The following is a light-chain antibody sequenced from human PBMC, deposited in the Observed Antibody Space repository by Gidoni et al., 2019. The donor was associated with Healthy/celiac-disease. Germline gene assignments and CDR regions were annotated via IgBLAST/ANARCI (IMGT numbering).Light chain of an antibody. J-gene: IGKJ3*01. CDR2: DTS. Sequence: DIQMTQSPSSLSASLGDRVTITCQASHDIGKYLHWYQQKPGKPPQLLISDTSKLQKGVPPRFSGSGTGTDFSLNITNLQSEDFATYYCQQYDNRIFTFGPGTKVNLK. V-gene: IGKV1-33*01. CDR1: HDIGKY. CDR3: QQYDNRIFT.